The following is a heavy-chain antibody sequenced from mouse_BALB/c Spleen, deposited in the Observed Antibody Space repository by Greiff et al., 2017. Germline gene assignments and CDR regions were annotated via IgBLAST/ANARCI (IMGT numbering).Heavy chain of an antibody. J-gene: IGHJ4*01. CDR3: ARGGSPYGYYAMDY. V-gene: IGHV5-4*02. Sequence: EVKLVESGGGLVKPGGSLKLSCAASGFTFSDYYMYWVRQTPEKRLEWVATISDGGSYTYYPDSVKGRFTISRDNAKNNLYLQMSSLKSEDTAMYYGARGGSPYGYYAMDYWGQGTSVTVSS. CDR1: GFTFSDYY. D-gene: IGHD1-1*02. CDR2: ISDGGSYT.